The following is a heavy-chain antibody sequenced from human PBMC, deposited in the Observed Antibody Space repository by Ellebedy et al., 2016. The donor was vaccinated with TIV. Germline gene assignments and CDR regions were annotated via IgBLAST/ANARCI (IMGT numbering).Heavy chain of an antibody. J-gene: IGHJ4*02. CDR2: IKSDGSST. CDR1: GFTISSSW. D-gene: IGHD4-17*01. V-gene: IGHV3-74*01. Sequence: GESLKISCAASGFTISSSWMHWVRQVPGKGLVWVSRIKSDGSSTRYADSVKGRFTISRDNAQNTLYLQMKSLRAEDTAVYYCARDPYGARPGDWGQGTLVTVSS. CDR3: ARDPYGARPGD.